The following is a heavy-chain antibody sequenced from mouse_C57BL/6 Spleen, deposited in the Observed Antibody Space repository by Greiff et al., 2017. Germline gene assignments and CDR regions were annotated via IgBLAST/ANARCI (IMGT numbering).Heavy chain of an antibody. CDR1: GFTFSDYG. CDR3: ARPGYYYGSSYMSAMDY. Sequence: EVMLVESGGGLVKPGGSLKLSCAASGFTFSDYGMHWVRQAPEKGLEWVAYISSGSSTIYYADTVKGRFTISRDNAKNTLFLQMTSLRSEDTAMYDCARPGYYYGSSYMSAMDYWGQGTSVTVSS. J-gene: IGHJ4*01. D-gene: IGHD1-1*01. V-gene: IGHV5-17*01. CDR2: ISSGSSTI.